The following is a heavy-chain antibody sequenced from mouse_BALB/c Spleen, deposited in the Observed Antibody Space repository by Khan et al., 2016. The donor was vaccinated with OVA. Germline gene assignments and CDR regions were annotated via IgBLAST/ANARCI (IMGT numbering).Heavy chain of an antibody. V-gene: IGHV9-1*02. CDR3: ASGASYWYFDV. CDR2: INTYTGEP. J-gene: IGHJ1*01. CDR1: AYTFTNYG. Sequence: QIQLVQSGPELKKPGETVKISCKASAYTFTNYGMNWVKQAPGKGLKWMGWINTYTGEPTYTDDFKGRFAFSLENSASTAYLQINNLKNEDMATXFCASGASYWYFDVWGAGTTVTVSS.